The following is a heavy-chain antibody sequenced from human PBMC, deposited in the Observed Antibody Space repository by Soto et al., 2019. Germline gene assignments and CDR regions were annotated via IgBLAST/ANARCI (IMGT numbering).Heavy chain of an antibody. J-gene: IGHJ4*02. CDR1: DGSMNGRSYY. D-gene: IGHD3-9*01. Sequence: PSETLSLTCSVSDGSMNGRSYYWGWMRQPPGKGLEWIGEINHSGSTNYNPSLKSRVTISVDTSKNQFSLKLSSVTAADTAVYCCARGGGLVPRDFDYWGQGTLVTVSS. V-gene: IGHV4-39*07. CDR2: INHSGST. CDR3: ARGGGLVPRDFDY.